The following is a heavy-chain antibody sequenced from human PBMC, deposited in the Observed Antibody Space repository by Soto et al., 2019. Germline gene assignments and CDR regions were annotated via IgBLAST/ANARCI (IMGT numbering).Heavy chain of an antibody. D-gene: IGHD1-26*01. CDR2: MQPSTGRT. CDR3: ARGVSAGVDY. J-gene: IGHJ4*02. V-gene: IGHV1-8*01. Sequence: QVQLVQSGAEVREPGASVKVSCKASGYSFTSLDINWVRQTAGQGREWMGWMQPSTGRTGYAQKFEGRVTMTRDTSINTAYMGLTTLTSDDTAFYYCARGVSAGVDYWGQGTLVTVSS. CDR1: GYSFTSLD.